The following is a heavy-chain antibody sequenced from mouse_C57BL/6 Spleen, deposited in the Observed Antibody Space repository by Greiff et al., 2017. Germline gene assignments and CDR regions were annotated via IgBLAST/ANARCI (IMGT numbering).Heavy chain of an antibody. J-gene: IGHJ3*01. CDR1: GYTFTSYT. V-gene: IGHV1-4*01. CDR2: INPRSGYT. Sequence: VQLQQSGAELARPGASVKMSCKASGYTFTSYTMHWVKQRPGQGLAWIGYINPRSGYTKYNQKFKYKATLTADKSSSTAYMQLSSLPSEDSAVYYCAPDSSGYWFAYWGQGTLVTVSA. CDR3: APDSSGYWFAY. D-gene: IGHD3-2*02.